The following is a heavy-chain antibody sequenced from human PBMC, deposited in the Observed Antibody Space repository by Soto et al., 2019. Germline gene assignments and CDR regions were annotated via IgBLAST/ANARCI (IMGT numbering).Heavy chain of an antibody. CDR2: IIPIFGTA. V-gene: IGHV1-69*06. J-gene: IGHJ4*02. CDR1: GGTFSSYI. D-gene: IGHD3-3*01. CDR3: ARNFRNGEPPFDY. Sequence: QVQLVQSGAEVKKPVSSVKVSCKASGGTFSSYIISWVRQAPGQGLEWMGGIIPIFGTANYAQNFQGRVTITVDKSTSTAYMELSSLRSEDTAVYYCARNFRNGEPPFDYWGQGTLVTVSS.